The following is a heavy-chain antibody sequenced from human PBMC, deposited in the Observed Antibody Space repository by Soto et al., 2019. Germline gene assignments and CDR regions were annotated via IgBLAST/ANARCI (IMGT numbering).Heavy chain of an antibody. CDR2: SIPIFGTA. D-gene: IGHD3-16*01. Sequence: QVQLVQSGTEVKKPGSSVRVSCKASGGTSNRFAFSWVRQAPGQGLEWMGGSIPIFGTANYAPRFQGRATITADESTSTGYMELSGLRSDDTATYYCATGRGSGGFDSWGQGTQVLVPS. V-gene: IGHV1-69*01. J-gene: IGHJ4*02. CDR1: GGTSNRFA. CDR3: ATGRGSGGFDS.